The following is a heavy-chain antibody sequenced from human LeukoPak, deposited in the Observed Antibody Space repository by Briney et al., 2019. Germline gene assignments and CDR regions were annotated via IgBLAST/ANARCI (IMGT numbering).Heavy chain of an antibody. D-gene: IGHD3-3*01. CDR1: GFTFRRYG. J-gene: IGHJ4*02. CDR3: AKGHVLRFLEWLPRLYFDY. Sequence: GGSLRLSCAASGFTFRRYGMHWVRQAPGKGLEWVAVISYDGSSQYYADSVKGRFTISRDNSKNTLYLQMNSLRAEDTAVFYCAKGHVLRFLEWLPRLYFDYWGQGTLVTVSS. CDR2: ISYDGSSQ. V-gene: IGHV3-30*18.